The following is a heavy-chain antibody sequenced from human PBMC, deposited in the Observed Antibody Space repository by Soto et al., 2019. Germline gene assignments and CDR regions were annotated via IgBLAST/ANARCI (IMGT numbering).Heavy chain of an antibody. V-gene: IGHV2-5*02. J-gene: IGHJ2*01. CDR1: GSSLGTYGVG. CDR2: IYWDDDK. CDR3: AHRGGGIVDWYFDL. D-gene: IGHD1-26*01. Sequence: QITLNESGPTLVKPTQTLTLTCTFSGSSLGTYGVGVGWIRQPPGKALEWLALIYWDDDKRYSPSLKSRLTITKDTSKRQVFLTLTNMDPVDTATYYCAHRGGGIVDWYFDLGGRGTPVIVSS.